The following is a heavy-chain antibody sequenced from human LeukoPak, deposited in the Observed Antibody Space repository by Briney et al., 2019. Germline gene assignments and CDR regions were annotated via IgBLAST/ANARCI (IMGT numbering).Heavy chain of an antibody. CDR3: ARGSRGSSVAGDAFDI. CDR1: GFTVSSNY. CDR2: IYSGGST. D-gene: IGHD2-15*01. J-gene: IGHJ3*02. V-gene: IGHV3-53*01. Sequence: GGSLRLSCAASGFTVSSNYMSWVRQAPGKGLEWVSVIYSGGSTYYADSVKGRFTISRDNSENTLYLQMNSLRAEDTAVYYCARGSRGSSVAGDAFDIWGQGTMVTVSS.